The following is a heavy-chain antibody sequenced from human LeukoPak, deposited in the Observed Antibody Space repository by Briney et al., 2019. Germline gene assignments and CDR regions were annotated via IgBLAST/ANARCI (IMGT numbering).Heavy chain of an antibody. D-gene: IGHD6-19*01. CDR3: ARDRMSSGWSSEIDY. CDR2: ISSSSSYI. V-gene: IGHV3-21*01. CDR1: GFTFSSYS. J-gene: IGHJ4*02. Sequence: PGGSLRLSCAASGFTFSSYSMNWVRQAPGKGLEGVSSISSSSSYIYYADSVKGRFTISRDNAKNSLYLQMNSLRAEDTAVYYCARDRMSSGWSSEIDYWGQGTLVTVSS.